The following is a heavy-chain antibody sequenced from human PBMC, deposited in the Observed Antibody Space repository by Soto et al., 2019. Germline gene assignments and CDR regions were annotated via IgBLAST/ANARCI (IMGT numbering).Heavy chain of an antibody. V-gene: IGHV3-7*04. CDR1: GFTFSSYW. CDR2: IKQDGSEI. D-gene: IGHD3-22*01. Sequence: PGGSLRLSCAASGFTFSSYWMSWVRQAPGKGLEWVANIKQDGSEIYYVDSVKGRFTIFRDNAKNSLYLQMNSLRAEDTAVYYCARDYAYDSSGYHWDYFDYWGQGTLVTVSS. J-gene: IGHJ4*02. CDR3: ARDYAYDSSGYHWDYFDY.